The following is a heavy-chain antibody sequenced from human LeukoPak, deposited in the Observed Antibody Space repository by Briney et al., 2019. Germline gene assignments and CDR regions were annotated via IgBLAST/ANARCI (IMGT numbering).Heavy chain of an antibody. CDR2: IYYSGST. D-gene: IGHD3-10*01. Sequence: SETLSLTCTVFGGSISSYYWSWIRQPPGKGLEWIGYIYYSGSTNYNPSLKSRVTISVDTSKNQFSLKLSSVTAADTAVYYCARHLYSGNAFDIWGQGTMVTVSS. V-gene: IGHV4-59*08. CDR1: GGSISSYY. CDR3: ARHLYSGNAFDI. J-gene: IGHJ3*02.